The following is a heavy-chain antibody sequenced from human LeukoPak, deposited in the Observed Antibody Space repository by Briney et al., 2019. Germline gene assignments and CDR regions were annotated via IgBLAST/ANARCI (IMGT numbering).Heavy chain of an antibody. D-gene: IGHD6-13*01. J-gene: IGHJ4*02. CDR3: ARDRYISSWFFDR. V-gene: IGHV4-4*02. CDR1: GGSITSNNW. CDR2: VYHSGST. Sequence: PSETLSLTCAVSGGSITSNNWRSGVRQPPGKGLEWIGEVYHSGSTNYHPSLKSRITIAVDKSKNQFSLKLSSVTAADTAVYYCARDRYISSWFFDRWGQETLVTVSS.